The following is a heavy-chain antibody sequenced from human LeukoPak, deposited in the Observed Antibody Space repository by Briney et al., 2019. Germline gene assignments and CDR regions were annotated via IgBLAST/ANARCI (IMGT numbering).Heavy chain of an antibody. CDR2: IKGDGHET. Sequence: GGSLRLSCVASGFTFKNYWMAWVRQAPGKGLEWVASIKGDGHETFHLDYVRGRLTISRDNAKNSVYLQLNRLRDGDTAVYYCAREALTLGNLDYWGQGTLLTVSS. CDR3: AREALTLGNLDY. V-gene: IGHV3-7*01. CDR1: GFTFKNYW. J-gene: IGHJ4*02. D-gene: IGHD4-4*01.